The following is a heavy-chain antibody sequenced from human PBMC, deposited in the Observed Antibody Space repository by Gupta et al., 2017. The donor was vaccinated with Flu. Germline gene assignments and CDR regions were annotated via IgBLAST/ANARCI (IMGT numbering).Heavy chain of an antibody. CDR1: GFTFSSYS. CDR2: ISSSSSYI. V-gene: IGHV3-21*01. D-gene: IGHD3-10*01. Sequence: EVQLVESGGGLVKPGGSLRLSCAASGFTFSSYSMNWVRQAPGKGLEWVSSISSSSSYIYYAESVKGRFTISRDNAKNSLYLQMNSLRAEDTAVYYCASLEEVQFDYWGQGTLVTVSS. CDR3: ASLEEVQFDY. J-gene: IGHJ4*02.